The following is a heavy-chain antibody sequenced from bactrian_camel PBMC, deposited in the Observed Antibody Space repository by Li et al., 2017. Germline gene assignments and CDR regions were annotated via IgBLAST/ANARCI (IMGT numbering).Heavy chain of an antibody. J-gene: IGHJ4*01. V-gene: IGHV3S28*01. CDR2: ISPAGFNT. D-gene: IGHD2*01. CDR3: AAFCSGGYWSFKY. Sequence: QLVESGGGSVQAGGSLRLSCAASTGTASGRYMGWFRQAPGKEREGVAFISPAGFNTYCADSVKGRFSISRDNAKNTLYLQMNSLKPEDTAMYYCAAFCSGGYWSFKYWGQGTQVTVS. CDR1: TGTASGRY.